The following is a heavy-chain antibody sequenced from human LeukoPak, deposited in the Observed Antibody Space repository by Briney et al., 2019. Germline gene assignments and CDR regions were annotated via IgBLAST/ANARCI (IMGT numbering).Heavy chain of an antibody. V-gene: IGHV1-46*01. D-gene: IGHD6-13*01. J-gene: IGHJ4*02. CDR3: ARSHGGSTWYSSSWYFDY. Sequence: GASVKVSCKASGYTFTSYYMHWVRQAPGQGLEWMGIINPSGGSTSYAQKFQGRVTMTRDTSTSTVYMELSSLRSDDTAVYYCARSHGGSTWYSSSWYFDYWGQGTLVIVSS. CDR2: INPSGGST. CDR1: GYTFTSYY.